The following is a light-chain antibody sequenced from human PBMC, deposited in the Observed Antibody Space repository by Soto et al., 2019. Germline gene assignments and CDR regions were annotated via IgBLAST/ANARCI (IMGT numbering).Light chain of an antibody. CDR2: DAS. CDR1: QSVAGN. J-gene: IGKJ5*01. V-gene: IGKV3-11*01. Sequence: EIVMTQSPATLSVSPWETATLSCRASQSVAGNLAWYQQKPGQAPRLLIYDASNRATGIPARFSGSGSGTDFTLTISSLEPEDFAVYYCQQRSNWPITFGQGTRLEIK. CDR3: QQRSNWPIT.